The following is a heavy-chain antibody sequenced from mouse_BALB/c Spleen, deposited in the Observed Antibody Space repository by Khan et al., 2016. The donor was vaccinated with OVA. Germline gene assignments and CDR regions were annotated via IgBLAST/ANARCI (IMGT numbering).Heavy chain of an antibody. CDR3: ARENYYGYAVDY. CDR2: ISYSGST. Sequence: EVQLQESGPGLVKPSQSLSLTCTVTGYSITSNYAWNWIRQFPENKLEWMGYISYSGSTSYNPSLKSRISITRDTSKNQFFLQLNSVTTEDTATYYCARENYYGYAVDYWGQGTSVTVSS. CDR1: GYSITSNYA. J-gene: IGHJ4*01. D-gene: IGHD1-1*01. V-gene: IGHV3-2*02.